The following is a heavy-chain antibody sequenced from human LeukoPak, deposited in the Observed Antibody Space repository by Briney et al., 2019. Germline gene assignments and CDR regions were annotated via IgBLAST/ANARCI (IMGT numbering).Heavy chain of an antibody. CDR1: GYTFTSYG. V-gene: IGHV1-46*01. Sequence: ASVKVSCKASGYTFTSYGISWVRQAPGQGLEWMGIINPSGGSTSYAQKFQGRVTMTRDTSTSTVYMELSSLRSEDTAVYYCARVGEQWLVYDAFDIWGQGTMVTVSS. J-gene: IGHJ3*02. CDR3: ARVGEQWLVYDAFDI. CDR2: INPSGGST. D-gene: IGHD6-19*01.